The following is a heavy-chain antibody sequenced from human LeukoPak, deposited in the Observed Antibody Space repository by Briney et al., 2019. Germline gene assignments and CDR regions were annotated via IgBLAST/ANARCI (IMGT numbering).Heavy chain of an antibody. D-gene: IGHD3-22*01. V-gene: IGHV5-51*01. CDR2: IYPGDSDT. CDR3: TRWVYYYDTSGSRGEY. CDR1: GYSFTNYW. Sequence: GESLKISCKASGYSFTNYWIGWVRQMPGKGLEWMGIIYPGDSDTRYSPSFQGQVTIPADKSISTAYMQWSSLKASDTAMYYCTRWVYYYDTSGSRGEYWGQGTLVTVSS. J-gene: IGHJ4*02.